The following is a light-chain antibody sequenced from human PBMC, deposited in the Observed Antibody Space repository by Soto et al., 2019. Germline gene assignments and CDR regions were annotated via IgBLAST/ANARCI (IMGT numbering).Light chain of an antibody. CDR2: GAS. Sequence: EIVLTQSPGTLSLSPGERATLSCRASQTVSSSYLGWYQQKPGQAPRLLIYGASSRAAGIPDRFSGSGSGTDLSLTISRLDPEDLAVYYCQQYGRSPWTFGQGTKVEIK. CDR1: QTVSSSY. V-gene: IGKV3-20*01. J-gene: IGKJ1*01. CDR3: QQYGRSPWT.